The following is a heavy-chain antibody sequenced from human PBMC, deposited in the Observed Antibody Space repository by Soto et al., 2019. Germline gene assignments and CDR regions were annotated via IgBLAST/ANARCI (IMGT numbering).Heavy chain of an antibody. Sequence: EVQLVESGGGLMQPGGSLRLSCAASGFTLSDYSMTWVRQAPGKGLEWVSYIRNAGGAAYYADSLKGRFTISRDDAKSSVYLQMDRLRVEDTAIYYCARDNWFQMDVWGEGTTVSVSS. CDR3: ARDNWFQMDV. CDR1: GFTLSDYS. V-gene: IGHV3-48*04. J-gene: IGHJ6*04. D-gene: IGHD3-10*01. CDR2: IRNAGGAA.